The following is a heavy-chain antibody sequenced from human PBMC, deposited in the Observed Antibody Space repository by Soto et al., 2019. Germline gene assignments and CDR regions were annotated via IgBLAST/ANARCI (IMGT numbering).Heavy chain of an antibody. D-gene: IGHD6-13*01. CDR1: GFTFSSHA. V-gene: IGHV3-23*01. CDR3: AKVDHRSPYYYGMDV. CDR2: VSGSGDST. Sequence: GGSLRLSCAASGFTFSSHAMTWVRQAPGRGLEGVSAVSGSGDSTYYADSVKGRFTTSRDNSKNTIYLQMNSLRAEDTALYYCAKVDHRSPYYYGMDVWGQGTTVTVSS. J-gene: IGHJ6*02.